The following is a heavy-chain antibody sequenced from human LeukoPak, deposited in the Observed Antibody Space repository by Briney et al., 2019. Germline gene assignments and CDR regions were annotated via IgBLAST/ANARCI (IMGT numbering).Heavy chain of an antibody. J-gene: IGHJ3*02. CDR2: IYYTGST. Sequence: SETLSLTCTVSGGSISSSYWSWIRQPPGKGLEWIGYIYYTGSTNYNPPLNSRVTMSLDTSKSQFSLKLTSVTAADTALYYCVRGYYDSSGYSNTFDIWSQGTMVTVSS. D-gene: IGHD3-22*01. CDR3: VRGYYDSSGYSNTFDI. V-gene: IGHV4-59*01. CDR1: GGSISSSY.